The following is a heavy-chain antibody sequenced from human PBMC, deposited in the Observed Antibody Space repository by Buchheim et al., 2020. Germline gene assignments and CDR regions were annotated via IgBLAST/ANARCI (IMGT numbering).Heavy chain of an antibody. CDR1: GFTVSSNY. CDR3: ARDDGRGDFWSGLNWFDP. D-gene: IGHD3-3*01. Sequence: EVQLVESGGGLVQPGGSLRLSCAASGFTVSSNYMSWVRQAPGKGLEWVSVIYSGGSTYYADSVKGRFTISRDNSKNTLYLQMNSLRGEDTAVYYGARDDGRGDFWSGLNWFDPWGQGTL. V-gene: IGHV3-66*01. CDR2: IYSGGST. J-gene: IGHJ5*02.